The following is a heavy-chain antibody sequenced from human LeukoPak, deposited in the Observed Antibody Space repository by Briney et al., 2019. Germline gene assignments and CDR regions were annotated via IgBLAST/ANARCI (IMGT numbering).Heavy chain of an antibody. CDR3: ARGSRITGTYAFDI. D-gene: IGHD1-20*01. Sequence: GASVKVSCKASGYTFTSYGISWVRQAPGQGLEWMGWISAYNGNTNYAQKFQGRVTITRNTSISTAYMELSSLRSEDTAVYYCARGSRITGTYAFDIWGQGTMVTVSS. J-gene: IGHJ3*02. CDR2: ISAYNGNT. CDR1: GYTFTSYG. V-gene: IGHV1-18*01.